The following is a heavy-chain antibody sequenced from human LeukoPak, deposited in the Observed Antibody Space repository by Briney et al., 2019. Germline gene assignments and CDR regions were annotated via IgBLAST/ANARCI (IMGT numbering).Heavy chain of an antibody. CDR2: IYPGDSDT. Sequence: GESLKISCKGSGYSFTTYWIAWVRQMPGKGPEWMGIIYPGDSDTRYSPSFQGQVTISADKSISTAYLQWSSLKASDSAMYYCARMSIAAASPFDPWGQGTLVTVSS. V-gene: IGHV5-51*01. CDR1: GYSFTTYW. D-gene: IGHD6-13*01. J-gene: IGHJ5*02. CDR3: ARMSIAAASPFDP.